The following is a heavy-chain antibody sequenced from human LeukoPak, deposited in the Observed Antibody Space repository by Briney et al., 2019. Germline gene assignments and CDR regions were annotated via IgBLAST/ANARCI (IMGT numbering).Heavy chain of an antibody. J-gene: IGHJ4*02. D-gene: IGHD6-6*01. CDR1: GFTFSTYS. CDR3: ARGLAGRPSDL. Sequence: GGSLRLSCVGSGFTFSTYSMHWVRQAPGKGLVWVSRFHGDGSGTIYADSVKGRFTISRDNAKNILYLQMNSLRAEDTALYYCARGLAGRPSDLWGQGTLVTVSS. V-gene: IGHV3-74*01. CDR2: FHGDGSGT.